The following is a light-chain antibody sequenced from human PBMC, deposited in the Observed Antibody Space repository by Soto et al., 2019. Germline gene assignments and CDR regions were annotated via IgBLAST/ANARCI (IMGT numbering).Light chain of an antibody. V-gene: IGKV1-5*03. CDR2: KAS. CDR1: QTISSW. Sequence: IQMPQSPSTLSGSVGDRVTITCRASQTISSWLDWYQQKPGKAPKLLIYKASTLKSGVPSRFSGSGSGTEFTLTISSLQPDDFATYYCQHYNSYSEAFGQGTKVDNK. CDR3: QHYNSYSEA. J-gene: IGKJ1*01.